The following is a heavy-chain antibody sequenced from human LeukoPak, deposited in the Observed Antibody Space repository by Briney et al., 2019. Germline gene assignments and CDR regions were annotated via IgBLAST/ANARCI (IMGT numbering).Heavy chain of an antibody. CDR2: INPNSGGT. D-gene: IGHD2-15*01. Sequence: ASVKVSCKASGYTSTNFDINWVRQAPGQGLEWMGWINPNSGGTNYAQKFQGRVTMTRDTSISTAYMELSRLRSDDTAVYYCARGYCSGGSCYSHFDYWGQGTLVTVSS. CDR1: GYTSTNFD. CDR3: ARGYCSGGSCYSHFDY. V-gene: IGHV1-2*02. J-gene: IGHJ4*02.